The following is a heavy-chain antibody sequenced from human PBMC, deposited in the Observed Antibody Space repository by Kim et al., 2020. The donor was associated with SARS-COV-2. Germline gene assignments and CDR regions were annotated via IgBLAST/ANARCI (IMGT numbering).Heavy chain of an antibody. CDR3: ARDPRYCSSTSCYQESWFDP. Sequence: SVKVSCKASGGTFSSYAISWVRQAPGQGLEWMGRIIPILGIANYAQKFQGRVTITADKSTSTAYMELSSLRSEDTAVYYCARDPRYCSSTSCYQESWFDPWGQGTLVTVSS. CDR1: GGTFSSYA. J-gene: IGHJ5*02. CDR2: IIPILGIA. V-gene: IGHV1-69*04. D-gene: IGHD2-2*01.